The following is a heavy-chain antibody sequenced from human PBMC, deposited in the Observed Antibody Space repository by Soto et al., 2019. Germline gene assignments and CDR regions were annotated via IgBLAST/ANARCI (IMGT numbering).Heavy chain of an antibody. Sequence: EVQLVESGGGLVQPGGSRRLSCAASGFTFSDHYMDWVRQAPGKGLEWVGRTRNKANSYTTEYAASVKGRFTVSRDDSKESLYLQMNSLQTEDTAVYYCARGSGRFQDPYYYYAMDVWGQGTTVTVSS. V-gene: IGHV3-72*01. J-gene: IGHJ6*02. D-gene: IGHD6-25*01. CDR3: ARGSGRFQDPYYYYAMDV. CDR2: TRNKANSYTT. CDR1: GFTFSDHY.